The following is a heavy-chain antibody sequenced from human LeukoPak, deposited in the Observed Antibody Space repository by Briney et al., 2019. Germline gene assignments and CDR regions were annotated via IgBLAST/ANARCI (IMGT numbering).Heavy chain of an antibody. CDR1: GGTFSSYS. CDR2: FDPEDGET. CDR3: TTGDGT. V-gene: IGHV1-24*01. J-gene: IGHJ3*01. Sequence: ASVKVSCKASGGTFSSYSMSWVRQAPGKGLEWMGGFDPEDGETIYAQKFQGRVTMTEDTSTDTAYMELSSLRSEDTAVYYCTTGDGTWGQGTMVTVSS.